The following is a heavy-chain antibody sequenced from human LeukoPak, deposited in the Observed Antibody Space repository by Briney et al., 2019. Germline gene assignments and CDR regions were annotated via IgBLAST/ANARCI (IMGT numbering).Heavy chain of an antibody. Sequence: GGSLRLSCAASGFTFSSYWMSWVRQAPGKGLEWVANIKQDGSEKYYVDSVKGRFTISRDNAKNSLYLQMNSLRAEDTAVYYCARDDVLITMVRGVIITDYYYGMDVWGQGTTVTVSS. D-gene: IGHD3-10*01. CDR2: IKQDGSEK. CDR3: ARDDVLITMVRGVIITDYYYGMDV. CDR1: GFTFSSYW. V-gene: IGHV3-7*01. J-gene: IGHJ6*02.